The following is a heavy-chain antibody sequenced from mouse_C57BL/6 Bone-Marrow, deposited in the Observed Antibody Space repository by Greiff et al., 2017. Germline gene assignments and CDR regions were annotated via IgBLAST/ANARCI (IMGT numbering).Heavy chain of an antibody. CDR3: ARESGSYSNYEAWFAY. CDR1: GFSLTSYG. D-gene: IGHD2-5*01. V-gene: IGHV2-2*01. CDR2: IWSGGST. J-gene: IGHJ3*01. Sequence: QVQLKESGPGLVQPSQSLSITCTVSGFSLTSYGVHWVRQSPGKGLEWLGVIWSGGSTDYNADFISRLSISKDTSKSPVFFKMNSLQAYDTARYYCARESGSYSNYEAWFAYWGQGTLVTVSA.